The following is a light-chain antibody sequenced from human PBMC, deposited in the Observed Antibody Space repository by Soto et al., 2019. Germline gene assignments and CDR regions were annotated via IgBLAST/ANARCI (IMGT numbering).Light chain of an antibody. CDR1: QSLLHSNGHNY. V-gene: IGKV2-28*01. J-gene: IGKJ5*01. Sequence: SVMTQSPLSLHVTPGEPASISCRSSQSLLHSNGHNYLAWYLQKPGQSPQLLMYLGSNRASGVPDRFSGSGSGTDFTLKISGGEAEDVGVYYCMQGHQTRVTFGQGTRLEIK. CDR2: LGS. CDR3: MQGHQTRVT.